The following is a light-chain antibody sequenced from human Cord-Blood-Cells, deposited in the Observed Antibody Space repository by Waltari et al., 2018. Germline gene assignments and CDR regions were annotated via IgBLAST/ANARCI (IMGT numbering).Light chain of an antibody. Sequence: QSALTQPASVSGSPGTSITISCTGTSSDGGGYNYVSWYQQHPGKAPKLMIYEVSTRPSGVSNLFSGSKSGNTASLTISGLQAEDEADYYWSSYTSSSTVVFGGGTKLTVL. V-gene: IGLV2-14*01. CDR3: SSYTSSSTVV. CDR2: EVS. CDR1: SSDGGGYNY. J-gene: IGLJ2*01.